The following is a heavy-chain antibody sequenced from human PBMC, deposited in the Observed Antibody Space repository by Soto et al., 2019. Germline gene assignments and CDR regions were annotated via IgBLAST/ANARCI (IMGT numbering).Heavy chain of an antibody. D-gene: IGHD3-22*01. Sequence: PGGSLRLSCAASGFTFSSYAMHWVRQAPGKGLEWVAVISYDGSNKYYADSVKGRFTISRDNSKNTLYLQMNSLRAEDTAVYYCARVGDSSGYYYDAFDIWGQGTMVTVSS. CDR2: ISYDGSNK. J-gene: IGHJ3*02. CDR1: GFTFSSYA. V-gene: IGHV3-30*14. CDR3: ARVGDSSGYYYDAFDI.